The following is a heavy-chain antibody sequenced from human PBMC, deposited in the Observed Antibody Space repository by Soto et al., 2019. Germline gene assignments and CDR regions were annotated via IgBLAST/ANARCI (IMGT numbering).Heavy chain of an antibody. CDR3: TRDQNERRDGGYDPFYFDI. Sequence: EVQLVESGGGLVKPGGSLRLACTASAFTFSTYTMHWVRQAPGKGLEWVSSISRSSSYIYYADSLKGRFTISRDNAKNSLYLQMNSLRGESTAVYYWTRDQNERRDGGYDPFYFDIWGQGTMVTVSS. J-gene: IGHJ3*02. V-gene: IGHV3-21*01. D-gene: IGHD5-12*01. CDR2: ISRSSSYI. CDR1: AFTFSTYT.